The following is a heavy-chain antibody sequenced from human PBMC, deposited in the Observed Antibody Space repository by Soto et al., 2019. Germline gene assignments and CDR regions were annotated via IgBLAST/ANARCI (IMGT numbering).Heavy chain of an antibody. D-gene: IGHD3-10*01. CDR2: INHSGST. Sequence: KQSQTLSLTCAVYGGSFSGYYWSWIRQPPGKGLEWIGEINHSGSTNYNPSLKSRVTISVDTSKNQFSLKLSSVTAADTAVYYCARGLSLAWFGDWFDPWGQGTLVTVSS. V-gene: IGHV4-34*01. CDR3: ARGLSLAWFGDWFDP. CDR1: GGSFSGYY. J-gene: IGHJ5*02.